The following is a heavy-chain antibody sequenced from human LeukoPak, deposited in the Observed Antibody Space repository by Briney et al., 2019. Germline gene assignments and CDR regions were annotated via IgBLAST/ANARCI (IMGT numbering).Heavy chain of an antibody. CDR1: GYTFTSYG. V-gene: IGHV1-18*01. CDR3: AREYSGYDHSPVDP. CDR2: ISAYNGNT. D-gene: IGHD5-12*01. Sequence: GASVKVSCKASGYTFTSYGISWVRQAPGQGLEWMGWISAYNGNTNYAQKLQGRVTMTTDTSTSTAYMELRSLRSDDTAVYYCAREYSGYDHSPVDPWGQGTLVTVSS. J-gene: IGHJ5*02.